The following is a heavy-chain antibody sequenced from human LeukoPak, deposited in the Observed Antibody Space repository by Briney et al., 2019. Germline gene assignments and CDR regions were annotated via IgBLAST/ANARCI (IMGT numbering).Heavy chain of an antibody. J-gene: IGHJ4*02. V-gene: IGHV3-30*07. CDR3: ARVAERYFDWLFDY. D-gene: IGHD3-9*01. Sequence: DSVRGRFSISRDSSKNILYLQMNSLRAEDTAVYYCARVAERYFDWLFDYWGQGTLVTVSS.